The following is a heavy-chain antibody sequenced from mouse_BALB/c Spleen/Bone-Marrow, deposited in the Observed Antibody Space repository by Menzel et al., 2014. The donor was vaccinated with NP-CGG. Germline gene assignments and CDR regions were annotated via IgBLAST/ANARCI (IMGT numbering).Heavy chain of an antibody. CDR2: VNSNGGST. CDR3: ARDYYGSSDY. V-gene: IGHV5-6-3*01. D-gene: IGHD1-1*01. Sequence: EVRLEESGGGLVQPGGSLKLSCASFGFTFSSYGMSWVRQTQDKRPELVAIVNSNGGSTYYPDSVKGRFTISRDKGKNDLYLKMSSLKSENTAMYYCARDYYGSSDYWGQSTTLTVSS. CDR1: GFTFSSYG. J-gene: IGHJ2*01.